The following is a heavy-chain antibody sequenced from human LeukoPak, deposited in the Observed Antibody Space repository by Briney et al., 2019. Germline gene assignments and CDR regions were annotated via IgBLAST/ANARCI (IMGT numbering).Heavy chain of an antibody. D-gene: IGHD2-15*01. V-gene: IGHV3-30*02. CDR3: ARPYCSGGSCYSQVAL. CDR2: IRFDGTNK. CDR1: GFTFSSSA. Sequence: PGGSLRLSCAASGFTFSSSAMHWVRQAPGKGLEWVAFIRFDGTNKYYADSVKGRFTISRDNSKNTLYLQMNSLRAEDTAVYYCARPYCSGGSCYSQVALWGQGTLVTVSS. J-gene: IGHJ4*02.